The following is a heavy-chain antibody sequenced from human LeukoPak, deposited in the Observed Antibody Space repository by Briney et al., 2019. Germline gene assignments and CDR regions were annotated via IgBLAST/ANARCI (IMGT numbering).Heavy chain of an antibody. Sequence: SETLSLTCTVSGGSISSGSYYWSWIRQPAGKGLEWIGRIYTSGSTYYNPSLKSRVTISVDTSKNQFSLKLSSVTAADTAVYYCARALTIFGVVPPGYWGQGTLVTVSS. CDR1: GGSISSGSYY. D-gene: IGHD3-3*01. V-gene: IGHV4-61*02. CDR3: ARALTIFGVVPPGY. J-gene: IGHJ4*02. CDR2: IYTSGST.